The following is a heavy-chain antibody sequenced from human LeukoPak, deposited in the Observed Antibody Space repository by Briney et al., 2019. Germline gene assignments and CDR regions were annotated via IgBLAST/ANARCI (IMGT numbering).Heavy chain of an antibody. CDR1: GFTFSSYS. Sequence: GGSLRLSCAASGFTFSSYSMNWVRQAPGKGLEWVANIKQDGSEKYYVDSVKGRFTISRDNAKNSLYLQMNSLRAEDTAVYYCARVLDDYVWGTTMDYWGQGTLVTVSS. CDR3: ARVLDDYVWGTTMDY. CDR2: IKQDGSEK. J-gene: IGHJ4*02. V-gene: IGHV3-7*01. D-gene: IGHD3-16*01.